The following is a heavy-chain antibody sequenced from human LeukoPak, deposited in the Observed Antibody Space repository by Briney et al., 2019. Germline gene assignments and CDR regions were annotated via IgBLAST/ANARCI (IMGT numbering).Heavy chain of an antibody. CDR1: GFTFSSYG. D-gene: IGHD6-13*01. V-gene: IGHV3-30*02. Sequence: GGSLRLSCAASGFTFSSYGMHWVRQAPGKGLEWVAFIRYDGSNKYYADSVKGRFTISRDNSKNTPYLQMNSLRAEDTAVYYCAKDKRYSSSWYRYYFDYWGQGTLVTVSS. J-gene: IGHJ4*02. CDR2: IRYDGSNK. CDR3: AKDKRYSSSWYRYYFDY.